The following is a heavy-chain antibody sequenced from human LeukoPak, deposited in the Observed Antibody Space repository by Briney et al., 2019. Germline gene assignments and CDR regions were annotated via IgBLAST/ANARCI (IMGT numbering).Heavy chain of an antibody. CDR2: INSDGSST. Sequence: GGSLGLSCAASGFTFSSYWMHWVRQAPGKGLVWVSRINSDGSSTSYADSVKGRFTISRDNAKNTLYLQMNSLRAEDTAVYYCARDRSYSGRYFDYWGQGTLVTVSS. CDR1: GFTFSSYW. J-gene: IGHJ4*02. CDR3: ARDRSYSGRYFDY. V-gene: IGHV3-74*01. D-gene: IGHD1-26*01.